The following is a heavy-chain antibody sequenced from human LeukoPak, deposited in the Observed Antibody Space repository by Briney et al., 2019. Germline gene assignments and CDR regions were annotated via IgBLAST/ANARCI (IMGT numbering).Heavy chain of an antibody. V-gene: IGHV1-69*06. Sequence: RASVKVSCKASGGTFSSYAISWVRQAPGQGLEWMGGFIPIFGTANYAQKFQGRVTMTEDTSTDTAYMELSSLRSEDTAVYYCATGITGTLWAFDIWGQGTMVTVSS. CDR1: GGTFSSYA. CDR2: FIPIFGTA. J-gene: IGHJ3*02. D-gene: IGHD1-7*01. CDR3: ATGITGTLWAFDI.